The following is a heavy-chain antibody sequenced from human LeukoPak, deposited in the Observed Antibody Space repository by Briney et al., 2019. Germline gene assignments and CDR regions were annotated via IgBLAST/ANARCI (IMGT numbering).Heavy chain of an antibody. V-gene: IGHV1-2*02. J-gene: IGHJ4*02. D-gene: IGHD3-3*01. CDR2: INPNSGGT. Sequence: ASVKVSCKASGYTFTSYYMHWVRQAPGQGLEWMGWINPNSGGTNYAQKFQGRVTMTRDTSISTAYMELSRLRSDDTAVYYCARSKPFGVVISPTYFDYWGQGTLVTVSS. CDR3: ARSKPFGVVISPTYFDY. CDR1: GYTFTSYY.